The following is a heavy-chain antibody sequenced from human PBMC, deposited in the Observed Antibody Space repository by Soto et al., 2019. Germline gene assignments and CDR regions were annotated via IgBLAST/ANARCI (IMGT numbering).Heavy chain of an antibody. CDR2: IYHSGST. CDR1: GGSISSGGFS. Sequence: QLQLQESGSRLVKASQTLSLTCAVSGGSISSGGFSCNWIRQPPGKGLEWIGYIYHSGSTYFNPPLKSRVTMSVDRSTNQFSLKLSSVTAADTTVYCCASRVSDYFDYWGQGTPVTVSS. D-gene: IGHD6-19*01. CDR3: ASRVSDYFDY. V-gene: IGHV4-30-2*01. J-gene: IGHJ4*02.